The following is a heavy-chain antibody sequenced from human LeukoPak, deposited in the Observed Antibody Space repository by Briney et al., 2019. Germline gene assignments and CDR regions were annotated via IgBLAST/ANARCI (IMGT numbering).Heavy chain of an antibody. J-gene: IGHJ4*02. CDR2: IYSGGST. Sequence: PGGSLRLSCAASGFTVSTNYMSWVRQTPGKGLEWVSVIYSGGSTYYADSVTGRFTISRDNSKNTLYLQMNSLRAEDTAVYYCAREISAGTYPWGYFDCWGQGTLVTVSS. V-gene: IGHV3-53*01. D-gene: IGHD3-10*01. CDR1: GFTVSTNY. CDR3: AREISAGTYPWGYFDC.